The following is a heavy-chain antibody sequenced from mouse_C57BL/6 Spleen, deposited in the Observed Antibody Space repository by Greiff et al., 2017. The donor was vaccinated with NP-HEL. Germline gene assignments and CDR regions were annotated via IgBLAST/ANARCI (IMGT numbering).Heavy chain of an antibody. J-gene: IGHJ4*01. V-gene: IGHV1-54*01. CDR1: GYAFTNYL. CDR3: ARREDYYGSYYYAMDY. D-gene: IGHD1-1*01. CDR2: INPGSGGT. Sequence: QVQLKQSGAELVRPGTSVKVSCKASGYAFTNYLIEWVKQRPGQGLEWIGVINPGSGGTNYNEKFKGKATLTADKSSSTAYMQLSSLTSEDSAVYFCARREDYYGSYYYAMDYWGQGTSVTVSS.